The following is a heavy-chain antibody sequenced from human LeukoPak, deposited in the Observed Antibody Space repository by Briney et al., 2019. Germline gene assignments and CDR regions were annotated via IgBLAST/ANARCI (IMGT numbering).Heavy chain of an antibody. D-gene: IGHD3-10*01. J-gene: IGHJ4*02. V-gene: IGHV1-2*02. CDR2: INPNSGGT. CDR3: ARDRTHGSYYNY. CDR1: GYTFTGYY. Sequence: GASVKVSCKASGYTFTGYYMHWVRQAPGQGLEWMGWINPNSGGTNYAQKFQGRVAMTRDTSISTAYMELSRLRSDDTAVYYCARDRTHGSYYNYWGQGTLVTVSP.